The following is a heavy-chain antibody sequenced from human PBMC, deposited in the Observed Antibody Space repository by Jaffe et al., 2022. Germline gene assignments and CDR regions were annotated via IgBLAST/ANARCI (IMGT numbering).Heavy chain of an antibody. D-gene: IGHD2-15*01. J-gene: IGHJ4*02. V-gene: IGHV4-4*02. CDR1: GGSISSSNW. Sequence: QVQLQESGPGLVKPSGTLSLTCAVSGGSISSSNWWSWVRQPPGKGLEWIGEIYHSGSTNYNPSLKSRVTISVDKSKNQFSLKLSSVTAADTAVYYCARARKVVAATPQTSYFDYWGQGTLVTVSS. CDR2: IYHSGST. CDR3: ARARKVVAATPQTSYFDY.